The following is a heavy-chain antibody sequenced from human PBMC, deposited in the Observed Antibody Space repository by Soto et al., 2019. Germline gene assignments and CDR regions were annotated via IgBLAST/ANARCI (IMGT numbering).Heavy chain of an antibody. Sequence: GGSLRLSCAASGFTFSSYAMHWVRQAPGKGPEWVAVISYDGSNKYYADSVKGRFTISRDNSKNTLYLQMNSLRAEDTAGYYCARDFRDYYDSSGYYYAFPVDYWGQGTLVTVSS. V-gene: IGHV3-30-3*01. CDR2: ISYDGSNK. CDR3: ARDFRDYYDSSGYYYAFPVDY. J-gene: IGHJ4*02. D-gene: IGHD3-22*01. CDR1: GFTFSSYA.